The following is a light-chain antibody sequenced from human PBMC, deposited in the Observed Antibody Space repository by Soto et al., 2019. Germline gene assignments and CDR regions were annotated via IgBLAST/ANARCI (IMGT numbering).Light chain of an antibody. CDR2: VAS. J-gene: IGKJ1*01. V-gene: IGKV1-17*01. Sequence: DIQMTQSPSSLSASVGDRVTITCRASQGIANDLGWYQQKPGKAPKRLIYVASNLQSGVPSTFSGSGSGTDFALNISSLQPEDVATYYCLHHNSYPWTFGQGTKVEIK. CDR3: LHHNSYPWT. CDR1: QGIAND.